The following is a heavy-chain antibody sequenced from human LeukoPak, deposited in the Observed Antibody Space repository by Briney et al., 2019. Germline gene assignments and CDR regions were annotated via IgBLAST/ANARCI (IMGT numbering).Heavy chain of an antibody. Sequence: GASVKVSCKASGYTFTGYYMHWVRQAPGQGLEWMGWINPNSGGTNYAQKFQGRVTMTRDTSISTAYMELSRLRSDDTAVYYCARGQTTVTTWLTWVYWGQGTLVTVSS. CDR1: GYTFTGYY. J-gene: IGHJ4*02. CDR2: INPNSGGT. D-gene: IGHD4-17*01. CDR3: ARGQTTVTTWLTWVY. V-gene: IGHV1-2*02.